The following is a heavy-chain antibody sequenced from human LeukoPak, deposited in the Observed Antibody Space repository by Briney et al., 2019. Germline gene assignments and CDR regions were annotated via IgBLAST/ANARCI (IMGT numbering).Heavy chain of an antibody. CDR2: ISYDGSTK. D-gene: IGHD2-8*01. Sequence: PGGSLRLSCTASGFTFSTYGMHWVRQAPGKGLEWVTLISYDGSTKYYSDSVKGRFTLSRDNSKNTLYLQTNSLRAEDTAVYYCAKDPTTYYRWGQGTLVTVSS. CDR3: AKDPTTYYR. CDR1: GFTFSTYG. V-gene: IGHV3-30*18. J-gene: IGHJ4*02.